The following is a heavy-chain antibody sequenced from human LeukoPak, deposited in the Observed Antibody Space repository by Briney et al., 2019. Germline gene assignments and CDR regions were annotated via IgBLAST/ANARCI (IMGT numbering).Heavy chain of an antibody. V-gene: IGHV3-21*01. CDR2: IRSSGSNI. D-gene: IGHD4-17*01. CDR3: ARDRYGANTYVPPNYYYYMDV. Sequence: GGSLRLSCAASGFTFSSYSMNWVRQAPGKGLEWVSSIRSSGSNIYNADSVKGRFTMSRDNANNLLYLRMNSLRAEDTAVYYCARDRYGANTYVPPNYYYYMDVWGKGTTVTVSS. CDR1: GFTFSSYS. J-gene: IGHJ6*03.